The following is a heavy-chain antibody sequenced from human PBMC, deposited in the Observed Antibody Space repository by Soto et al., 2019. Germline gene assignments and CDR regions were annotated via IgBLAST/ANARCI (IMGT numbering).Heavy chain of an antibody. Sequence: QVQLQESGPGLVKPSQTLSLTCNVSGDSINNGGHYWSWIRQPPGKGLEWIGFIYYSGTTYYNPSLKSRVTISVHSSKIQFPLKLNSVTAADTSVYYCSRSAVGATKSGFDSWGHATLVTVSS. V-gene: IGHV4-31*03. J-gene: IGHJ4*01. D-gene: IGHD1-26*01. CDR1: GDSINNGGHY. CDR2: IYYSGTT. CDR3: SRSAVGATKSGFDS.